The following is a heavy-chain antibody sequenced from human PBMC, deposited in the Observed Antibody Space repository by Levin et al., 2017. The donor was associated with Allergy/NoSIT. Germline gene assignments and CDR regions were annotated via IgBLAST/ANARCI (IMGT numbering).Heavy chain of an antibody. V-gene: IGHV3-30*04. Sequence: QSGGSLRLSCAASGFKLNSYVMHWVRQAPGKGLEWMALISYEGDKTYYGDAVKGRFTVSRDNSKNMFYLQMNSLKPEDTAVYYCARDGGYSRSSGLNYWGQGTLVTVSS. J-gene: IGHJ4*02. D-gene: IGHD6-6*01. CDR1: GFKLNSYV. CDR2: ISYEGDKT. CDR3: ARDGGYSRSSGLNY.